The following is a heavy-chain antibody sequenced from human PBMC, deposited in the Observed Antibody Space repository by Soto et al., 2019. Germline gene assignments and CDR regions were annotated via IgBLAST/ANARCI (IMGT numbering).Heavy chain of an antibody. CDR2: VNHSGNT. D-gene: IGHD3-3*02. CDR3: ARGYIRNFGS. V-gene: IGHV4-34*01. CDR1: GGAFSGYY. J-gene: IGHJ4*02. Sequence: QVPLQHWGAGLLKPSETLSLTGAGCGGAFSGYYWSWVRELPGKGLERVGEVNHSGNTNYSPSLTGRVSIPVDALKNPFSLKLSAEPAADSAVYYCARGYIRNFGSWGQGTLVTSSS.